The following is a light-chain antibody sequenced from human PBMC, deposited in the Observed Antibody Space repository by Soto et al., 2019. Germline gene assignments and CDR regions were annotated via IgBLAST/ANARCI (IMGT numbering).Light chain of an antibody. CDR1: NIGRKS. CDR3: QVWDSTNDHFV. Sequence: SYELTQPPSVSVAPGQTARITCGGNNIGRKSAHWYQQKPGQAPVLAVFDDSDRPSGIPERFSGSNSGNTATLTISSVEAGDEADYFCQVWDSTNDHFVFGTGTKVNVL. CDR2: DDS. V-gene: IGLV3-21*02. J-gene: IGLJ1*01.